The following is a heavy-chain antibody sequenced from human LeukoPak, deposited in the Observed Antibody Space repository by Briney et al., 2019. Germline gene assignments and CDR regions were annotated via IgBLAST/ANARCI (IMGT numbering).Heavy chain of an antibody. J-gene: IGHJ4*02. D-gene: IGHD6-19*01. V-gene: IGHV3-NL1*01. CDR2: ISSSGVYT. CDR1: GFAFSNYG. CDR3: AREDIVVADKYYFDS. Sequence: GRSLRLSCAASGFAFSNYGIHWVRQAPGKGLEWVSIISSSGVYTEYEDSVKGRFTISRDNSKNTLYLQMNSLRAEDTAVYYCAREDIVVADKYYFDSWGQGTLVTVSS.